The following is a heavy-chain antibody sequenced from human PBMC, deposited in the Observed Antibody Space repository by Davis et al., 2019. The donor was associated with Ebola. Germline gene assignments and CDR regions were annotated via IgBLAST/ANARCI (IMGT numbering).Heavy chain of an antibody. Sequence: SLKISCAASGFTFEDYAMHWVRQAPGKGLEWVSGLSWNSGSIGYADSVKGRFTISRDNAKNSLYLQMNSLRAEDTAVYYCARDAPEDIVATDTLDYWGQGTLVTVSS. CDR3: ARDAPEDIVATDTLDY. J-gene: IGHJ4*02. V-gene: IGHV3-9*01. CDR1: GFTFEDYA. D-gene: IGHD5-12*01. CDR2: LSWNSGSI.